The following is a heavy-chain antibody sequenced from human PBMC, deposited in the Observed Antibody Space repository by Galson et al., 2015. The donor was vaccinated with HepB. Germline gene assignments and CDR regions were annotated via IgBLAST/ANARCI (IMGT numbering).Heavy chain of an antibody. CDR3: ARGGSGYCSSTSCYTRYYYYYMDV. V-gene: IGHV1-8*01. D-gene: IGHD2-2*02. CDR1: GYTFTSYD. CDR2: MNPNSGNT. Sequence: SVKVSCKASGYTFTSYDINWVRRATGQGLEWMGWMNPNSGNTGYAQKFQGRVTMTRNTSISTAYMELSSLRSEDTAVYYCARGGSGYCSSTSCYTRYYYYYMDVWGKGTTVTVSS. J-gene: IGHJ6*03.